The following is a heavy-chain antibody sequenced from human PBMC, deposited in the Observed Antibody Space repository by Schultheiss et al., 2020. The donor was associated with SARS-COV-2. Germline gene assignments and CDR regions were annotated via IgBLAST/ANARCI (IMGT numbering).Heavy chain of an antibody. CDR1: GGSFSGYY. CDR3: ARAGERRMTDYMDV. D-gene: IGHD1-1*01. CDR2: INHSGST. Sequence: SETLSLTCAVYGGSFSGYYWSWIRQPPGKGLEWIGEINHSGSTNYNPSLKSRVTISVDTSKNQFSLKLSSVTAADTAVYYCARAGERRMTDYMDVWGKGTTVTVSS. J-gene: IGHJ6*03. V-gene: IGHV4-34*01.